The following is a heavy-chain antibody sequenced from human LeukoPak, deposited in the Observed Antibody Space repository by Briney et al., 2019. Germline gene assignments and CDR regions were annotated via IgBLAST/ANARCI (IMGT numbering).Heavy chain of an antibody. V-gene: IGHV3-30*04. D-gene: IGHD3-22*01. CDR2: ISYDGSNK. J-gene: IGHJ6*02. CDR3: ARELIVDYYGMDV. Sequence: GGSLRLSCAASGFTFSSYAMHWVRQAPGKGLEWVAVISYDGSNKYYADSVKGRFTISRDNSKNTLYLQMNSLRAEDTAAYYCARELIVDYYGMDVWGQGTTVTVSS. CDR1: GFTFSSYA.